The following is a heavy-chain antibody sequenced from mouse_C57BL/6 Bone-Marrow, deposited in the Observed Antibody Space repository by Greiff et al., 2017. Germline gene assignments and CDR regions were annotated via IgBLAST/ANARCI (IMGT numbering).Heavy chain of an antibody. CDR1: GYTFTSYW. CDR2: IDPNSGGT. CDR3: ARSTGAYAMDY. V-gene: IGHV1-72*01. J-gene: IGHJ4*01. D-gene: IGHD4-1*01. Sequence: QVQLKQPGAELVKPGASVKLSCKASGYTFTSYWMHWVKQRPGRGLEWIGRIDPNSGGTKYNEKFKSKATLTVDKPSSTAYMQLSSLTSADSAVYYCARSTGAYAMDYWGQGTSVTVSS.